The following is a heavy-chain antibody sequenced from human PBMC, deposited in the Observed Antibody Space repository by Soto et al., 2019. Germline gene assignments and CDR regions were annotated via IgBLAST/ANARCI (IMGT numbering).Heavy chain of an antibody. CDR1: GFTFSSYG. CDR2: ISYDGSNK. Sequence: QVQLVESGGGVVQPGRSLRLSCAASGFTFSSYGMHWVRQAPGKGLEWVAVISYDGSNKYYADSVKGRFTISRDNSKNTLYLQRNSLRAEDTAVYYCAKGYYDFWSGYFPIGYWFDPWGQGTLVTVSS. CDR3: AKGYYDFWSGYFPIGYWFDP. J-gene: IGHJ5*02. D-gene: IGHD3-3*01. V-gene: IGHV3-30*18.